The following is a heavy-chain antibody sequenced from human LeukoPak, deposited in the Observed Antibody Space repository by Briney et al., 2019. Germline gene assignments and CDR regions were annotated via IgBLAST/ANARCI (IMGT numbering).Heavy chain of an antibody. CDR3: ARYCSSTSCYFDY. J-gene: IGHJ4*02. CDR2: IYHSGST. Sequence: PSETLSLTCTVSGYSISSGYYWGWIRQPPGKGLERIGSIYHSGSTYYNPSLKSRVTISVDTSKSQFSLKLSSVTAADTAVYYCARYCSSTSCYFDYWGQGTLVTVSS. CDR1: GYSISSGYY. D-gene: IGHD2-2*01. V-gene: IGHV4-38-2*02.